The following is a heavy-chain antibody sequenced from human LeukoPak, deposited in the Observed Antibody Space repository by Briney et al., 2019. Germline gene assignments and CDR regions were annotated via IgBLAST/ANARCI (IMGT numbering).Heavy chain of an antibody. D-gene: IGHD3-22*01. CDR1: GGSISSYY. Sequence: SETLSLTCTVSGGSISSYYWSWIRQPPGKGLEWIGYIYYSGSTNYNPSLKSRVTISVDTSKNQFSLKLSSVTAADTAVYYCARDKSSGYYSLFDYWGQGTLVTVSS. CDR3: ARDKSSGYYSLFDY. V-gene: IGHV4-59*01. J-gene: IGHJ4*02. CDR2: IYYSGST.